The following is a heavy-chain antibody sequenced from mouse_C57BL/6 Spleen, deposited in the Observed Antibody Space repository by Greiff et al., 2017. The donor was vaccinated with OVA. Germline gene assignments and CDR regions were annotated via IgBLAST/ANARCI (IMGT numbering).Heavy chain of an antibody. V-gene: IGHV1-82*01. CDR1: GYAFSSSW. J-gene: IGHJ2*01. Sequence: QVQLQQSGPELVKPGASVKISCKASGYAFSSSWMTWVKQRPGKGLEWIGRIYPGDGDTNYNGKFKGKATLTADKSSSTAYMQLSSLTSEDSAVYYCAISTYDYGGGYYFDYWGQGTTLTVSS. CDR3: AISTYDYGGGYYFDY. D-gene: IGHD2-4*01. CDR2: IYPGDGDT.